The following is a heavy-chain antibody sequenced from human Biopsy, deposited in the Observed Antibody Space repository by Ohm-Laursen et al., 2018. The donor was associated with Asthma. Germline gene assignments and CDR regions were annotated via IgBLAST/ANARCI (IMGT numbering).Heavy chain of an antibody. J-gene: IGHJ3*02. D-gene: IGHD3-22*01. CDR3: ARQSGQDYGDSSGFDI. V-gene: IGHV3-30*03. CDR1: GFVFSQCG. CDR2: VSSDGHNK. Sequence: SLRLSCAAPGFVFSQCGMHWVRQGLGKGLEWVALVSSDGHNKYYEDSVKGRFTISRDNSRNRLYLQINRLTVEDSAVYFCARQSGQDYGDSSGFDIWGQGTKVAVSS.